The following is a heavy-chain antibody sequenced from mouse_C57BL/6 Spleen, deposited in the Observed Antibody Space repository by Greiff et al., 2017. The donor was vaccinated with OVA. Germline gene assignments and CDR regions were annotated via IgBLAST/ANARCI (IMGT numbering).Heavy chain of an antibody. V-gene: IGHV5-16*01. Sequence: DVKLVESEGGLVQPGSSMKLSCTASGFTFSDYYMAWVRQVPEKGLEWVANINYDGSSTYYLDSLKSRFIISRDNAKNILYLQMSSLKSEDTATYYCAREGPLYYAMDYWGQGTSVTVSS. CDR1: GFTFSDYY. CDR2: INYDGSST. CDR3: AREGPLYYAMDY. J-gene: IGHJ4*01.